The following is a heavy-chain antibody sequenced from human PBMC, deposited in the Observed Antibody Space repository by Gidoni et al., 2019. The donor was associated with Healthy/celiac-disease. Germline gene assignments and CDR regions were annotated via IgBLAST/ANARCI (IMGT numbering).Heavy chain of an antibody. J-gene: IGHJ5*02. V-gene: IGHV3-30*03. CDR3: VVVAATDWFDP. CDR2: ISYDGSNK. Sequence: QLQLLESGGGVVQPWRSLRLSCAASGFTFSSYGMHWVRQAPGKGLEWVAVISYDGSNKYYADSVKGRFTIYRDNSKNTLYLQMNSLRAEDTAVYYCVVVAATDWFDPWGQGTLVTVSS. CDR1: GFTFSSYG. D-gene: IGHD2-15*01.